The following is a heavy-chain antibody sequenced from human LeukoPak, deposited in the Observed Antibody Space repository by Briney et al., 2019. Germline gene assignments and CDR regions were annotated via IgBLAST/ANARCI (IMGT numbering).Heavy chain of an antibody. Sequence: ASVKVSCKASGYTFTGYYMHWVRQAPGQGLEWMGWINPNSGGTNYAQKFQGRATMTRDTSISTAYMELSRLRSDDTAVYYCARVWVVPAANYMDVWGKGTTVTVSS. CDR1: GYTFTGYY. D-gene: IGHD2-2*01. J-gene: IGHJ6*03. V-gene: IGHV1-2*02. CDR3: ARVWVVPAANYMDV. CDR2: INPNSGGT.